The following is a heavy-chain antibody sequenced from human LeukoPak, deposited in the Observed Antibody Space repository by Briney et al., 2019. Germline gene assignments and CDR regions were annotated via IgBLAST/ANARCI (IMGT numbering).Heavy chain of an antibody. V-gene: IGHV4-38-2*01. J-gene: IGHJ4*02. CDR1: GYSISSGYY. D-gene: IGHD3-22*01. Sequence: PSETLPLTCAVSGYSISSGYYWGWIRQPPGKGLEWIGSIFHSGSTYYNPSLKSRVTISVDTSKNQFSLKLSSVTAADTAVYYCASYYYDSSGLDYWGQGTLVTVSS. CDR3: ASYYYDSSGLDY. CDR2: IFHSGST.